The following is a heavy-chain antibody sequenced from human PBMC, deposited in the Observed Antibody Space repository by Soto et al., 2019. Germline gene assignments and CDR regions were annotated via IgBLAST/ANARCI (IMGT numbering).Heavy chain of an antibody. J-gene: IGHJ3*02. CDR3: ARAGEGGSSGYAFDI. D-gene: IGHD3-22*01. CDR2: INHSGST. Sequence: SETLSLTCAAYGGSFSCYYWSWIRQPPGKGLEWIGEINHSGSTNYNPSLKSRVTILVDTSKNQFSLKLSSVNAADTAVYYCARAGEGGSSGYAFDIWGQGTMVTVSS. CDR1: GGSFSCYY. V-gene: IGHV4-34*01.